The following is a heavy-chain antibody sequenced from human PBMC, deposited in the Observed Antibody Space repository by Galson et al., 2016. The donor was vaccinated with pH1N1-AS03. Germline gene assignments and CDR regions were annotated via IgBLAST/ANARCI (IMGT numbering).Heavy chain of an antibody. CDR3: ANDFNYDFWSGYSFY. Sequence: LRLSCAASGFTISNFGMLWVRQAPGQGLEWVAIISFDGANKYYADSVKGRFSISRDNSKNTLFLKMSALRAEDTAVYYCANDFNYDFWSGYSFYWGQGALVTVSS. CDR1: GFTISNFG. CDR2: ISFDGANK. J-gene: IGHJ4*02. D-gene: IGHD3/OR15-3a*01. V-gene: IGHV3-30*18.